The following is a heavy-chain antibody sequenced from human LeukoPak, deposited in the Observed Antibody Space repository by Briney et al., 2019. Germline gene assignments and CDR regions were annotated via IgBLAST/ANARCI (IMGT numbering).Heavy chain of an antibody. CDR1: GGSISSGGYY. V-gene: IGHV4-30-2*01. Sequence: SETLSLTCTVSGGSISSGGYYWSWLRQPSGKGLEWIGYIYHSGSTYYNPSLKSRVTISVDRSKNQFSLKLSSVTAADTAVYYCARVPYSSSWAPGAFDIWGQGTMVTVSS. CDR2: IYHSGST. CDR3: ARVPYSSSWAPGAFDI. D-gene: IGHD6-13*01. J-gene: IGHJ3*02.